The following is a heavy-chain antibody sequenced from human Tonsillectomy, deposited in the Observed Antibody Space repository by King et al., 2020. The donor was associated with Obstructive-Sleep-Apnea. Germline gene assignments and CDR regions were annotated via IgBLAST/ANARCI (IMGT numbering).Heavy chain of an antibody. CDR3: AKDPRSYGTTFDY. V-gene: IGHV3-30*02. CDR2: IRFDGGNK. Sequence: VQLVESGGGVVQPGGALGLSCGASGLTFRIVGRRWARQAPGKGVEWVAFIRFDGGNKYYSESVKGRFTISRDNSKNTLYLQMNSLRAEDTAVYYCAKDPRSYGTTFDYWGQGTLVTVSS. J-gene: IGHJ4*02. CDR1: GLTFRIVG. D-gene: IGHD5-18*01.